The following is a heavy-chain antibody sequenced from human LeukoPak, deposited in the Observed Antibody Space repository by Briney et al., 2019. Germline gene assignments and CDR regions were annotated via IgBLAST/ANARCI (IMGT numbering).Heavy chain of an antibody. J-gene: IGHJ3*02. Sequence: HPSETLSLTCTVSGYSISSGHYWSWIRQPPGKGLEWIGYIYYSGSTNYNPSLKSRVTISVDTSKNQFSLKLSSVTAADTAVYYCAREDTMVRGVDAFDIWGQGTMVTVSS. D-gene: IGHD3-10*01. CDR1: GYSISSGHY. CDR3: AREDTMVRGVDAFDI. V-gene: IGHV4-61*01. CDR2: IYYSGST.